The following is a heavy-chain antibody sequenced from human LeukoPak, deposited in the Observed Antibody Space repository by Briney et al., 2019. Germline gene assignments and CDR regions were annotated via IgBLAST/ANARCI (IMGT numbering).Heavy chain of an antibody. V-gene: IGHV4-59*08. CDR1: GGSISSYY. D-gene: IGHD5/OR15-5a*01. J-gene: IGHJ6*02. CDR3: ARPSSYYYYGMDV. CDR2: IYYSGST. Sequence: NPSETLSLTCTVSGGSISSYYWSWLRQPPGKGPEWIGYIYYSGSTNYNPSLKSRVTISVDTSKNQFSLKLSSVTAADTAVYYCARPSSYYYYGMDVWGQGTTVTVSS.